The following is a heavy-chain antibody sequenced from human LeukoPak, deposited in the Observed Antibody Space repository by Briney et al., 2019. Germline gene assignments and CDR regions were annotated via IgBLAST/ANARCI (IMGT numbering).Heavy chain of an antibody. V-gene: IGHV3-9*01. D-gene: IGHD3-22*01. J-gene: IGHJ4*02. CDR2: ISWNSGSI. CDR3: AKDSRRRGGYYESSGIIGQDY. CDR1: GFTFDDYA. Sequence: PGGSLRLSCAASGFTFDDYAMHWVRQAPGKGLEWVSGISWNSGSIDYADSVRGRFTISRDNAKNSLYLQMNNLRVEDTAFYYCAKDSRRRGGYYESSGIIGQDYWGQGTLVTVSS.